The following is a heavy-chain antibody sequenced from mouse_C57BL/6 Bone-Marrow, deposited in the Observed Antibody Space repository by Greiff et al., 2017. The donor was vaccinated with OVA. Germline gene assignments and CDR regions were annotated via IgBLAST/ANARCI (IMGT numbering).Heavy chain of an antibody. D-gene: IGHD3-1*01. J-gene: IGHJ3*01. V-gene: IGHV1-81*01. Sequence: QVQLQQSGAELARPGASVKLSCKASGYTFTSYGISWVKQRTGQGLEWIGEIYPRSGNPYYNEKFKGKATLTADKSSSTAYMELRSLTSEDSAVYFCARRVGDVGFAYWGQGTLVTVSA. CDR1: GYTFTSYG. CDR3: ARRVGDVGFAY. CDR2: IYPRSGNP.